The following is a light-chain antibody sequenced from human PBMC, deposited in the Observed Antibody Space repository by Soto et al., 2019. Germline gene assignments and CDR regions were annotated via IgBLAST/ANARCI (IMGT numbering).Light chain of an antibody. CDR1: QSISSW. J-gene: IGKJ1*01. Sequence: DIQMTQSPSTLSASVGDRVTITCRASQSISSWLAWFQQKPGKAPKLLIYKASNLESGVPSRFSGSGSGTEFTLTISSLQPDDFATYYCQQYSSYWTFGQGTKVHIK. CDR3: QQYSSYWT. CDR2: KAS. V-gene: IGKV1-5*03.